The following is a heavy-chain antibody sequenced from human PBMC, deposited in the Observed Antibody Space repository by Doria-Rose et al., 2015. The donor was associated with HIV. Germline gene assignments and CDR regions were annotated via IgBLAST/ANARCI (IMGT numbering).Heavy chain of an antibody. D-gene: IGHD6-13*01. V-gene: IGHV2-26*01. CDR1: GVSLSSPGMG. CDR2: IFSDDDR. CDR3: ARIKSSRWYHKYYFDF. Sequence: QITLKESGPVLVKPTETLTLTCTVSGVSLSSPGMGVSWIRQPPGKALEWLSNIFSDDDRSYITSLKSRLTISRGTTKSLVVLTMTDMDPVDTATYYCARIKSSRWYHKYYFDFWGQGTLVIVSA. J-gene: IGHJ4*02.